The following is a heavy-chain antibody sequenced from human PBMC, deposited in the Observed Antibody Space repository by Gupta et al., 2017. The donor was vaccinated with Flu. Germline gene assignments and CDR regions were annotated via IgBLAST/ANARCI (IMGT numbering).Heavy chain of an antibody. CDR1: YG. J-gene: IGHJ6*02. D-gene: IGHD1-1*01. CDR2: TSHDGSRK. CDR3: AKXWNWNHNNYGMNV. Sequence: YGMPWVRHAPGDGLECVAVTSHDGSRKNYACFVRGRFTISRDNSRNILYLQMESLRSQDXAXYFCAKXWNWNHNNYGMNVCGPCTTVTISS. V-gene: IGHV3-30*18.